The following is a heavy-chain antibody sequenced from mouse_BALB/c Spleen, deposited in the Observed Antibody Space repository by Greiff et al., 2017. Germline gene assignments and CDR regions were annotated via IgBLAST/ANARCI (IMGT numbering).Heavy chain of an antibody. V-gene: IGHV5-6-3*01. CDR2: INSNGGST. CDR1: GFTFSSYG. CDR3: AREGELGGEGYAMDY. J-gene: IGHJ4*01. Sequence: EVQRVESGGGLVQPGGSLKLSCAASGFTFSSYGMSWVRQTPDKRLELVATINSNGGSTYYPDSVKGRFTISRDNAKNTPYLQMSSLKSEDTAKYYWAREGELGGEGYAMDYWGQGTSVTVSS. D-gene: IGHD1-1*02.